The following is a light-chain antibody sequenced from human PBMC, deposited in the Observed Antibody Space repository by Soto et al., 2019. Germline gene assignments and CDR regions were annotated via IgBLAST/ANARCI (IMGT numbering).Light chain of an antibody. V-gene: IGLV2-14*01. CDR2: EVS. J-gene: IGLJ2*01. CDR3: SSYTVSNVL. CDR1: SSDVGGYNY. Sequence: QSVLTQPASVSGSPGQSITISCTGTSSDVGGYNYVSWYQQHPGKAPKLMIYEVSNRPSGVSNRFSGSKSGNTASLTISGLQAEDEADYYCSSYTVSNVLFGGGTKVTVL.